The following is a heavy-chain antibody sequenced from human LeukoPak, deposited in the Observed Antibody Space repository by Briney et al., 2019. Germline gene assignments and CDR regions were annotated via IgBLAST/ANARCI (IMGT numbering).Heavy chain of an antibody. D-gene: IGHD2-2*01. CDR1: GGSISSSNYY. Sequence: PSETLSLTCTVSGGSISSSNYYWGWIRQPPGKGLEWIGSIYYSGSTYYNPSLKSRVTISVDTSENRFSLKLSSVTAADTAVYYCARGIVVVPAAIGSYYYYGMDVWGQGTTVTVSS. J-gene: IGHJ6*02. CDR2: IYYSGST. V-gene: IGHV4-39*01. CDR3: ARGIVVVPAAIGSYYYYGMDV.